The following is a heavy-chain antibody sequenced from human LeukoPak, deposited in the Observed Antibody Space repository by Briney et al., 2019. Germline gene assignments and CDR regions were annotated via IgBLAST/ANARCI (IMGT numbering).Heavy chain of an antibody. J-gene: IGHJ4*02. CDR3: ARETWIQLWLLDY. V-gene: IGHV4-39*02. CDR2: IYYSGST. D-gene: IGHD5-18*01. CDR1: GGSISSYY. Sequence: SETLSLTCTVSGGSISSYYWGWIRQPPGKGLEWIGSIYYSGSTYYNPSLKSRVTISVDTSKNQFSLKLSSVTAADTAVYYCARETWIQLWLLDYWGQGTLVTVSS.